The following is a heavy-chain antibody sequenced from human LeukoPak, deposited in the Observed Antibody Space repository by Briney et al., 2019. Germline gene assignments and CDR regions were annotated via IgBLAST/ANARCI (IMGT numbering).Heavy chain of an antibody. CDR3: ARDQELWPSDAFDI. CDR1: GFTFSSYW. Sequence: GGSLRLSCAASGFTFSSYWMSWVRQAPGKGLEWVANIKQDGSEKYYVDSVKGRFTTSRDNAKNSLYLQMNSLRAEDTAVYYCARDQELWPSDAFDIWGQGTMVTVSS. J-gene: IGHJ3*02. CDR2: IKQDGSEK. V-gene: IGHV3-7*03. D-gene: IGHD5-18*01.